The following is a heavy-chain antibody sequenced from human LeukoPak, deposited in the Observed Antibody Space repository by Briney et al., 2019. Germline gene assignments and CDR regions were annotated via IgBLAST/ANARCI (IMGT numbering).Heavy chain of an antibody. V-gene: IGHV3-23*01. CDR3: AKRGIVGTNPFYFDY. J-gene: IGHJ4*02. Sequence: GGSLRLSCAASGFAFSDYAMNWVRQAPGKGLYWVSTISGSGNSTYYADSVKGRFTISRDNSKKTLYLQMNSLRADDTAVYYCAKRGIVGTNPFYFDYWGQGALVTVSS. CDR1: GFAFSDYA. CDR2: ISGSGNST. D-gene: IGHD1-26*01.